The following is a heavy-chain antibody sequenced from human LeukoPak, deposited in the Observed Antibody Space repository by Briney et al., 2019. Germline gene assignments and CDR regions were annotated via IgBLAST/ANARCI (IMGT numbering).Heavy chain of an antibody. CDR3: ARGILSGWYYGY. V-gene: IGHV3-21*01. CDR2: ISSSSSYI. D-gene: IGHD6-19*01. Sequence: GGSLRLSCAASGFTFSSYEMNWVRQAPGKGLEWVSSISSSSSYIYYADSVKGRFTISRDNAKNSLYLQMNSLRAEDTAVYYCARGILSGWYYGYWGQGTLVTVSS. J-gene: IGHJ4*02. CDR1: GFTFSSYE.